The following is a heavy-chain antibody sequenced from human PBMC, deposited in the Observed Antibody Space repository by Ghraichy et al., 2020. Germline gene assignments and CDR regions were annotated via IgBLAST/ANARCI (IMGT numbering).Heavy chain of an antibody. CDR1: GYTFLDYG. CDR2: INGHSGDT. D-gene: IGHD1-26*01. J-gene: IGHJ3*01. Sequence: ASVKVSCKGSGYTFLDYGVNWVRQAPGQGLEWMGWINGHSGDTKYAQKLQGRLTMTKDTSTSTAYMELRSLRSDDTAVYYCARVWHDTTDAFDVWGQGTMVTVSS. CDR3: ARVWHDTTDAFDV. V-gene: IGHV1-18*01.